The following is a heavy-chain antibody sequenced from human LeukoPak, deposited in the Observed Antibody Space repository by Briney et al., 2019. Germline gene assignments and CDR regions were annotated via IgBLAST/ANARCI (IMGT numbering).Heavy chain of an antibody. D-gene: IGHD2-2*01. CDR1: GFTVSSNY. J-gene: IGHJ4*02. V-gene: IGHV3-23*01. CDR3: AKGIVVVPAAGGFDY. CDR2: ISGSGGST. Sequence: GGSLRLSCAASGFTVSSNYMSRVRQAPGKGLEWVSAISGSGGSTYYADSVKGRFTISSDNSKNTLYLQMNSLRAEATAVYYCAKGIVVVPAAGGFDYWGQGTLVTVSS.